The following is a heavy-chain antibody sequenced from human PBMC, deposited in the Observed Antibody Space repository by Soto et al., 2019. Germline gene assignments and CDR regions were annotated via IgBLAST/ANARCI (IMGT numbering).Heavy chain of an antibody. D-gene: IGHD3-9*01. CDR3: AKDNYVLRYFDWLFLKWGLDY. J-gene: IGHJ4*02. Sequence: GGSLRLSCAASGFTFSSYGMHWVRQAPGKGLEWVAIISYDEINKYYADSVKGRFTISRDNSKNTLYLQMNSLRAEDTAVYYCAKDNYVLRYFDWLFLKWGLDYWGQGTLVTVSS. CDR1: GFTFSSYG. V-gene: IGHV3-30*18. CDR2: ISYDEINK.